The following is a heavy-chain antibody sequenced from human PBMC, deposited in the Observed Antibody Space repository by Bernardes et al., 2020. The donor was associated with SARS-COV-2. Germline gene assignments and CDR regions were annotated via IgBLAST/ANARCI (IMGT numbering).Heavy chain of an antibody. Sequence: GGSLRLSCAASGFTFRSSGMHWVRQAPGPGLEWVAVISYDGRNQYYADSVKGRFTISRDNSKNTLYLQMNSLRAEDTAVYYCAKDEFSSGWYIGLRDYYGMDVWGQGTTVTV. J-gene: IGHJ6*02. CDR2: ISYDGRNQ. CDR3: AKDEFSSGWYIGLRDYYGMDV. V-gene: IGHV3-30*18. D-gene: IGHD6-19*01. CDR1: GFTFRSSG.